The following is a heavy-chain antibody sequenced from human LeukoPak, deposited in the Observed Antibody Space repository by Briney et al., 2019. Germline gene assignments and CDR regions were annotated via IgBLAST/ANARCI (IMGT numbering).Heavy chain of an antibody. D-gene: IGHD6-19*01. CDR1: GFTFSNAW. CDR3: TAQWLVGPTYYFDY. V-gene: IGHV3-15*01. Sequence: GGSLRLSCAASGFTFSNAWMSWVRQAPGKGLEWVGRIKSKTDGGTTDYAAPVKGRFTISRDDSKNTLYLQTNSLKTEDTAVYYCTAQWLVGPTYYFDYWGQGTLVTVSS. CDR2: IKSKTDGGTT. J-gene: IGHJ4*02.